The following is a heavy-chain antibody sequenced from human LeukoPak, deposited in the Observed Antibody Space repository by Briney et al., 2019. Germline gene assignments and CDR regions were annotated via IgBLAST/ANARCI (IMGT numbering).Heavy chain of an antibody. D-gene: IGHD3-3*01. CDR3: AKDHYWSIDY. CDR1: GFDFSSNW. J-gene: IGHJ4*02. CDR2: IKGDGIST. Sequence: GGSLRLSWAAAGFDFSSNWMHWVRHAPGQGLVWVSRIKGDGISTNYAASLKGRFTISRDIAKNTLYLQMNSLRAEDTGVYYCAKDHYWSIDYWGRGTLVTVSS. V-gene: IGHV3-74*01.